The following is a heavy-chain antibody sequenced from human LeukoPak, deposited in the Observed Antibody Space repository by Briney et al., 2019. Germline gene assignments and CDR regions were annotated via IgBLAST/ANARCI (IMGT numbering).Heavy chain of an antibody. CDR3: ARHPQYSFRGWYDY. Sequence: GESLKISCQGSGYSFTDYWIGWVRPMPGKGLEWMGIIYPGDSDTRYSPSFQGQVTISADKSIGTAYLQWSSLKASDTAMYYCARHPQYSFRGWYDYWGQGTLVTVSS. J-gene: IGHJ4*02. D-gene: IGHD6-19*01. V-gene: IGHV5-51*01. CDR1: GYSFTDYW. CDR2: IYPGDSDT.